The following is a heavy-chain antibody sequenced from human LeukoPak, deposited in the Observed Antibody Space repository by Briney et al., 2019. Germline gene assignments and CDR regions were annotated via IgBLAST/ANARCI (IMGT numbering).Heavy chain of an antibody. J-gene: IGHJ4*02. CDR2: ISSSSSYI. Sequence: LSLTCTVSGGSISSGGYYWNWVRQAPGKGLEWVSSISSSSSYIYYADSVKGRFTISRDNAKNSLYLQMNSLRAEDTAVYYCVRMAGKGKLPDYWGQGILVTVSS. CDR3: VRMAGKGKLPDY. D-gene: IGHD6-19*01. CDR1: GGSISSGGYY. V-gene: IGHV3-21*01.